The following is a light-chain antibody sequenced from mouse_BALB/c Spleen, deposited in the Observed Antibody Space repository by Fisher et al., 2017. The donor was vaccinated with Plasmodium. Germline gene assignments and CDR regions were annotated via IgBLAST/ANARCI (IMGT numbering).Light chain of an antibody. V-gene: IGKV5-43*01. Sequence: LHWYQQKSHESLSLLITYASQSISGIPSRFSGSGSGTDFTLSINSVETEDFGMYFCQHSNSWPLTFGGGTKLELK. CDR3: QHSNSWPLT. J-gene: IGKJ5*01. CDR2: YAS.